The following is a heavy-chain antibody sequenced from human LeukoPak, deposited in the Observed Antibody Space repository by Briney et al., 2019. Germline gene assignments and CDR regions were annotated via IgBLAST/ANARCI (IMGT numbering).Heavy chain of an antibody. Sequence: SETLSLTCTVSGDSISSYYWSWLRQPPGKGLEWVDYIFYTGSTNYNPSLKSRVTISLDTSNTQFSLKLNSVTAEDTAVYYCARGARMVAHFHFWGPGTLVTVSS. CDR3: ARGARMVAHFHF. CDR1: GDSISSYY. V-gene: IGHV4-59*01. D-gene: IGHD2-15*01. J-gene: IGHJ4*02. CDR2: IFYTGST.